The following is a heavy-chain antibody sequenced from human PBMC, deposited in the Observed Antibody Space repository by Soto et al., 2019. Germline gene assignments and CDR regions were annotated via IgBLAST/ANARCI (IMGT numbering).Heavy chain of an antibody. CDR2: VSPYNDYT. V-gene: IGHV1-18*01. CDR3: ARAGFYDGVWGKLSFYGLDV. J-gene: IGHJ6*02. D-gene: IGHD3-16*01. Sequence: QVRLMQSAGEVKKPGASVKVSCKASGYTFIRYGITWVRQAPGQGLEWMGWVSPYNDYTDYAQSLQGRVPMTTDTSTKTVYRQMRDLKSDDTAVYFCARAGFYDGVWGKLSFYGLDVWGQGTTVTVSS. CDR1: GYTFIRYG.